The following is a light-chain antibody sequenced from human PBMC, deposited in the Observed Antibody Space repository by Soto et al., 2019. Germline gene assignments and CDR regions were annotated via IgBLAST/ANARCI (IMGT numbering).Light chain of an antibody. V-gene: IGKV1-39*01. CDR3: QQTFSSSYA. CDR1: QSLTNN. Sequence: DIQMTQSPSFLSASVGDWVNIPCRASQSLTNNVNWYQQKKGGATKGLSSAASTWQSGVPSRFIGSGSGTEFTLTIRGLQPADCATYLCQQTFSSSYAFGQGNKLQ. J-gene: IGKJ2*01. CDR2: AAS.